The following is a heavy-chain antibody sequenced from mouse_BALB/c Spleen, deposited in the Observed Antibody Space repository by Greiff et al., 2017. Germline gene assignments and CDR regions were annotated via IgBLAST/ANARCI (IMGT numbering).Heavy chain of an antibody. J-gene: IGHJ2*01. D-gene: IGHD4-1*01. V-gene: IGHV1-5*01. CDR1: GYSFTSYW. Sequence: EVQLQQSGTVLARPGASVKMSCKASGYSFTSYWMHWVKQRPGQGLEWIGAIYPGNSDTSYNQKFKGKAKLTAVTSASTAYMELSSLTNEDSAVYYCTRSGANGDGYFDYWGQGTTLTVSS. CDR2: IYPGNSDT. CDR3: TRSGANGDGYFDY.